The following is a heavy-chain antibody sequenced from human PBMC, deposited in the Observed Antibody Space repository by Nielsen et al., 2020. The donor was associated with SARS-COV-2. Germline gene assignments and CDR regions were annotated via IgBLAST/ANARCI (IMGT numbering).Heavy chain of an antibody. J-gene: IGHJ6*02. Sequence: RQAPGKGLEWIGSIYYSGSTYYNPSLKSRVTISVDTSKNQFSLQLNSVTPEDTAVYYCARDPRITGTQSFYYYYGMDVWGQGTTVTVSS. D-gene: IGHD1/OR15-1a*01. CDR2: IYYSGST. V-gene: IGHV4-39*02. CDR3: ARDPRITGTQSFYYYYGMDV.